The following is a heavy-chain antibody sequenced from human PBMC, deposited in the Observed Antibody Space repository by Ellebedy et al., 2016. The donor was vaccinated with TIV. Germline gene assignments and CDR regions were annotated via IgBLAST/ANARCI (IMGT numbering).Heavy chain of an antibody. Sequence: GESLKISCKGSGYSFTSYWLGWVRQMPGKGLEWMGIIYPGDSDTRYSPSFQGQVTISADKSISTAYLQWSSLKASDTAMYYCARSAGGSYSARYYFDYWGQGTLVTVSS. J-gene: IGHJ4*02. D-gene: IGHD1-26*01. CDR1: GYSFTSYW. CDR2: IYPGDSDT. V-gene: IGHV5-51*01. CDR3: ARSAGGSYSARYYFDY.